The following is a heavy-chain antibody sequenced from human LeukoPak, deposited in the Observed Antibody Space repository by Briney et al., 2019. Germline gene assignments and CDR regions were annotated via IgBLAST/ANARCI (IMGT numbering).Heavy chain of an antibody. CDR2: ISDGGIST. CDR3: AKDGGRGDTTGTTSGH. D-gene: IGHD1-1*01. J-gene: IGHJ1*01. CDR1: GFTFSNYA. Sequence: GGPLRLSCAASGFTFSNYAMTWVRQAPGKGLEWVSSISDGGISTYYSDSVKGRFTISRDNSNNTLYLQMSGLTLEDTALYYCAKDGGRGDTTGTTSGHWGQGTLVTVSS. V-gene: IGHV3-23*01.